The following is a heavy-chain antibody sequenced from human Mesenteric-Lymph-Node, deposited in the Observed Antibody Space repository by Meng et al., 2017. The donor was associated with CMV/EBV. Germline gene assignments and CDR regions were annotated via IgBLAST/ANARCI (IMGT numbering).Heavy chain of an antibody. J-gene: IGHJ4*02. Sequence: GESLKISCAASGFTFSSYGMHWVRQAPGKGLEWVAFIRYDGSNKYYADSVKGRFIISRDNSRNTLYLQLNSLRADDTAVYYCAKDARGFSYGLGEALDYWGQGTLVTVSS. V-gene: IGHV3-30*02. CDR3: AKDARGFSYGLGEALDY. D-gene: IGHD5-18*01. CDR2: IRYDGSNK. CDR1: GFTFSSYG.